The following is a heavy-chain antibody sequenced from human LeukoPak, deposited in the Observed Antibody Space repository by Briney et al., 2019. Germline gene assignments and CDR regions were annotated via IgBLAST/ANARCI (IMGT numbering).Heavy chain of an antibody. CDR1: GFTFDDYG. CDR3: ARDGGSYYAQFDY. J-gene: IGHJ4*02. CDR2: ISSSSSYI. Sequence: GGSLRLSCAASGFTFDDYGMSWVRQAPGKGLEWVSSISSSSSYIYYADSVKGRFTISRDNAKNSLYLQMNSLRAEDTAVYYCARDGGSYYAQFDYWGQGTLVTVSS. V-gene: IGHV3-21*01. D-gene: IGHD1-26*01.